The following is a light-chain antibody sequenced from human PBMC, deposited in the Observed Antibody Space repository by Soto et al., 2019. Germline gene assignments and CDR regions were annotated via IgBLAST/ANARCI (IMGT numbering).Light chain of an antibody. CDR2: EGS. Sequence: VLTQPASVSGSPGQSITISCTGTSSDVGSYNLVSWYQQHPGKAPKLMIYEGSKRPPGVSNRFSGSKSGNTASLTISGLQAEDEADYYCCSYAGSSTFYVFGTGTKVTVL. J-gene: IGLJ1*01. V-gene: IGLV2-23*01. CDR1: SSDVGSYNL. CDR3: CSYAGSSTFYV.